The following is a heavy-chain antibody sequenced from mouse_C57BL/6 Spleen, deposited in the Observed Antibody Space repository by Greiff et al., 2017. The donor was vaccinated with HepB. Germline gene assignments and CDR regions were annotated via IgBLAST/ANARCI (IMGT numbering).Heavy chain of an antibody. CDR2: IHPNSGST. D-gene: IGHD1-1*01. CDR3: VRSTTVAAKRYFYV. J-gene: IGHJ1*03. CDR1: GYTFTSYW. Sequence: QVQLQQPGAELVKPGASVKLSCKASGYTFTSYWMHWVKQRPGQGLEWIGMIHPNSGSTNYNEKFKSKATLTVDKSSSTAYMQLSSLTSEDSAVYYCVRSTTVAAKRYFYVWGTRTTGTVSS. V-gene: IGHV1-64*01.